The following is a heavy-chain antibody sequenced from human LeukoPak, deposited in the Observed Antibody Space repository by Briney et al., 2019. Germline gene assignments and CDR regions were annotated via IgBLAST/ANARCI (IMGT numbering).Heavy chain of an antibody. J-gene: IGHJ6*03. Sequence: GASVKVSCKASGYTFTSYYMHWVRQAPGQGLEWMGAIIPISGTTNYAQRLQGRVTLTMDDSATTAFMEMSSLRSEDTAVYYCASRFTARQLVPADYYHMDVWGKGTTVFVSS. CDR2: IIPISGTT. D-gene: IGHD6-13*01. V-gene: IGHV1-69*05. CDR3: ASRFTARQLVPADYYHMDV. CDR1: GYTFTSYY.